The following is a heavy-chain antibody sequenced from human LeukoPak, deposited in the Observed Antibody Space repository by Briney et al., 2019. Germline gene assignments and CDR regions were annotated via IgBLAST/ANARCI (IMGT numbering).Heavy chain of an antibody. CDR2: IYTSGST. CDR3: ARAGVDWNYGSYNWFDP. CDR1: GGSFSGYY. Sequence: MPSETLSLTCAVYGGSFSGYYWSWIRQPAGKGLEWIGRIYTSGSTNYNPSLKSRVTMSVDTSKNQFSLKLSSVTAADTAVYYCARAGVDWNYGSYNWFDPWGQGTLVTVSS. D-gene: IGHD1-7*01. V-gene: IGHV4-59*10. J-gene: IGHJ5*02.